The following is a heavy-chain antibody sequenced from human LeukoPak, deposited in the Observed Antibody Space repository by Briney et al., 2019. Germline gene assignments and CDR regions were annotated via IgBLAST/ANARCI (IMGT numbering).Heavy chain of an antibody. Sequence: SETLSLTCTVSGGSVSSGGHSWAWIRQPQGKGLEWIGTLHSSGSTNYGSSLKSRVSMSADSSKNQFSLRLTSVTAADTAVYFCARRSSGWPNNWFDSWGQGTLVTVSS. CDR2: LHSSGST. J-gene: IGHJ5*01. D-gene: IGHD6-19*01. CDR1: GGSVSSGGHS. CDR3: ARRSSGWPNNWFDS. V-gene: IGHV4-39*07.